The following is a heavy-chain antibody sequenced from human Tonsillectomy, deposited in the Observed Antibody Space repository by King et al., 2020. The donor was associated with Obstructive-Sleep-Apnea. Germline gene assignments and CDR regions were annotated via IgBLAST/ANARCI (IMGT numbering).Heavy chain of an antibody. CDR1: GFTFSSYA. D-gene: IGHD6-13*01. J-gene: IGHJ4*02. Sequence: VQLVESGGGLVQPGGSLRLSCAASGFTFSSYAMSWVRQAPGEGLEWVSGISDNGVSTYYADSVKGRFTISRDNSKNTVYLVMNSLRAEDTAIYYCAKGGITWYGFDYWGQGTLVTVSS. CDR3: AKGGITWYGFDY. V-gene: IGHV3-23*04. CDR2: ISDNGVST.